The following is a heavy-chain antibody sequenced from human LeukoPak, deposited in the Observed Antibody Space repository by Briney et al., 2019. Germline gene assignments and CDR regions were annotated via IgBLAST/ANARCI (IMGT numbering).Heavy chain of an antibody. J-gene: IGHJ4*02. D-gene: IGHD4-17*01. V-gene: IGHV3-74*01. CDR1: GFAFTTYW. CDR3: ARDPYGDLTLFDY. Sequence: GGSLRLSCAASGFAFTTYWMHWVRQDPGKGLVWVSGINTDGSGTNYADSVKGRFTISRDNAKNTVYLQMNSLRAEDTALYYCARDPYGDLTLFDYWGQGTLVTVSS. CDR2: INTDGSGT.